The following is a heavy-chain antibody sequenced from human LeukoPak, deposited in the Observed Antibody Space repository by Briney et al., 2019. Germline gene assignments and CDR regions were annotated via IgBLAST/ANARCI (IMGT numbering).Heavy chain of an antibody. J-gene: IGHJ4*02. V-gene: IGHV1-69*05. CDR2: IIPIFGTA. D-gene: IGHD6-13*01. CDR1: LGTYRCHA. CDR3: ARPIAAAGTAFDY. Sequence: SVTVSRLSTLGTYRCHAIRWVRPAPGRGRAWMGGIIPIFGTANYAQKFQGRVTITTDESTSTAYMELSSLRSEDTAVYYSARPIAAAGTAFDYWGQGTLVTVSS.